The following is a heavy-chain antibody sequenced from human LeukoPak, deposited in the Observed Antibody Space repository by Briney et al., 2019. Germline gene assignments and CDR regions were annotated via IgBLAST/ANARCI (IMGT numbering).Heavy chain of an antibody. D-gene: IGHD4-17*01. CDR1: GFTFDGYG. Sequence: GRSLRLSCAASGFTFDGYGMSWVRQAPGKGLEWVSGITWNGATTGFADSVKGRFTISRDIAKNSLYLGMSSLRAEDTAFYYCAREYGDYSSYFDLWGRGTLVTVSS. CDR3: AREYGDYSSYFDL. CDR2: ITWNGATT. J-gene: IGHJ2*01. V-gene: IGHV3-20*04.